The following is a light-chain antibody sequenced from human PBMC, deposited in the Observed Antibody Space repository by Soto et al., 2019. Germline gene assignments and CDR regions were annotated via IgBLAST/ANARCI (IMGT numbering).Light chain of an antibody. Sequence: EIVLTQSPATLSLSPGERATLSCRASQSVSTYLAWYQQKPGQAPRLLIYDVSKRATGILARFSGSGSGTDFTLTIGSLEPEDFAVYYCQQRGNWPWTFGQGTEVEIK. V-gene: IGKV3-11*01. CDR1: QSVSTY. J-gene: IGKJ1*01. CDR2: DVS. CDR3: QQRGNWPWT.